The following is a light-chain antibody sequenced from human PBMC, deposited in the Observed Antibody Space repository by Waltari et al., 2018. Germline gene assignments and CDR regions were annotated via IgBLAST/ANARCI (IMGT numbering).Light chain of an antibody. CDR2: VNSDGSH. Sequence: QLVLTQSPSASASLGASVNLTCTLSSGHSNNAIAWHQQQPEKGPRYLMRVNSDGSHNKGDGIPCRFAGASPGDARYLTISSLQSEDEADYYCQTWGTGIGVFGGGTKLTVL. CDR1: SGHSNNA. CDR3: QTWGTGIGV. V-gene: IGLV4-69*02. J-gene: IGLJ3*02.